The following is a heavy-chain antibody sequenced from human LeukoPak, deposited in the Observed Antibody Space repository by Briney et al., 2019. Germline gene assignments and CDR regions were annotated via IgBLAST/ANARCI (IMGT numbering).Heavy chain of an antibody. Sequence: PGGSLRLSCAASGFTFSSYSMNWVRQAPGKGLEWVSSISSSSSSYIYYADSVKGRFTISRDNAKNSLYLQMNSLRAEDTAVYYCARDRSRDISGSSWSAFDYWGQGTLVTVSS. CDR3: ARDRSRDISGSSWSAFDY. D-gene: IGHD6-13*01. CDR2: ISSSSSSYI. J-gene: IGHJ4*02. V-gene: IGHV3-21*01. CDR1: GFTFSSYS.